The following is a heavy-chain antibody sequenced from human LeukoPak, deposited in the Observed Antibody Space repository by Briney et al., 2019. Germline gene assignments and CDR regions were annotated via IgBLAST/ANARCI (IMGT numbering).Heavy chain of an antibody. Sequence: SETLSLTCTVSGGSISSYYWSWIRQPPGKGLEWIGYIYYSGSTNYNPSLKSRVTISVDTSKNQFSLKLSSVTAADTAVYYCARVMRLVDLLAAFDIWGQGTMVTVSS. D-gene: IGHD6-19*01. CDR2: IYYSGST. CDR1: GGSISSYY. CDR3: ARVMRLVDLLAAFDI. J-gene: IGHJ3*02. V-gene: IGHV4-59*01.